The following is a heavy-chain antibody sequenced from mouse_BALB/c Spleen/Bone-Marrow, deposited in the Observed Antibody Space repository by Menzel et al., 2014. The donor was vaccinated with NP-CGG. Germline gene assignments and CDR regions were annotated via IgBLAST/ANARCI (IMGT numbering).Heavy chain of an antibody. V-gene: IGHV1-18*01. CDR2: INTYNGGT. Sequence: VHVKQSGPEMVKPGSSMKISCKASGYSLTGYTMNWVKQSHGKNLEWIGLINTYNGGTNYNQKFKGKATLTVDKSSSTAYMELLSLTSEDSAVYYCARSGTRGNYAMDYWGQGTSVPVSS. CDR3: ARSGTRGNYAMDY. CDR1: GYSLTGYT. J-gene: IGHJ4*01. D-gene: IGHD4-1*01.